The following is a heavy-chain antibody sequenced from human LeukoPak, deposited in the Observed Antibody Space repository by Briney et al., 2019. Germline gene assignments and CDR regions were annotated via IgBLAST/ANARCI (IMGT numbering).Heavy chain of an antibody. CDR3: ARLGIGVVPSAMLGDYYFDY. CDR1: GGSISSYY. CDR2: IYYSGST. J-gene: IGHJ4*02. D-gene: IGHD2-2*01. V-gene: IGHV4-59*08. Sequence: PSETLSLTCTVSGGSISSYYWSWIRQPPGKGLEWIGYIYYSGSTKYSPSLKSRVTISVDTSKSQFSLKLTSVTAADTAVYYCARLGIGVVPSAMLGDYYFDYWGQGTLVTVSS.